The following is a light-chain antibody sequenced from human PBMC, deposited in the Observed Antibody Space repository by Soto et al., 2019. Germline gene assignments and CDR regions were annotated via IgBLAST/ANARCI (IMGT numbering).Light chain of an antibody. CDR2: DAS. V-gene: IGKV3-20*01. CDR1: QSVSSSY. J-gene: IGKJ1*01. CDR3: QQYGSSPQT. Sequence: EIVLTQSPGTLSLSPGERATLSCRASQSVSSSYLAWYQQKPGQAPRLLIYDASSRATGIPDRFSGSGSGTDFTLTISRLEPEDFAMYYCQQYGSSPQTFGQGTKVDIK.